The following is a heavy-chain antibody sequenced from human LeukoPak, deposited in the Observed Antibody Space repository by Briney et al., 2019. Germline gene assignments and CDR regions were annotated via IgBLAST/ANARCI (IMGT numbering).Heavy chain of an antibody. CDR2: IYPDDSAT. V-gene: IGHV5-51*01. Sequence: GESLKISCKGSGYSFSNYWIGWVRQMPGKGLEWMGIIYPDDSATRYISSFQGQVTISADKSISTAYLQWSSLKASDTAMYYCARQYCRGTNCYTGSSYYLDYWGQGTLVTVSS. J-gene: IGHJ4*02. D-gene: IGHD2-2*02. CDR3: ARQYCRGTNCYTGSSYYLDY. CDR1: GYSFSNYW.